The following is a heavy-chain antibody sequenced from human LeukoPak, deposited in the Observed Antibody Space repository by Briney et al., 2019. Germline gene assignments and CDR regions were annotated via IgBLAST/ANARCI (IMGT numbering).Heavy chain of an antibody. V-gene: IGHV3-48*03. D-gene: IGHD5-18*01. J-gene: IGHJ4*02. CDR1: GFTFSSHE. CDR2: IGASGSI. CDR3: ARDRGLNSYGLDY. Sequence: GGSLRLSCAASGFTFSSHEMNWVRQAPGKGLEWVSYIGASGSIYYTDSVKGRFTISRDNAKNSLYLQMNSLRAEDTAIYYCARDRGLNSYGLDYWGQGTLVTVSS.